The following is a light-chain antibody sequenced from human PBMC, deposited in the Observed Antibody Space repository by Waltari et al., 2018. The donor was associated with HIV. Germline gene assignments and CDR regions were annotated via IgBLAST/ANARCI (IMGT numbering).Light chain of an antibody. CDR1: SSDVGTYNY. CDR3: SSYTNTNIS. CDR2: EVS. Sequence: QSALTQPASVSGSPGQSITNSCTGPSSDVGTYNYVSWYQQHPGKAPKLIIYEVSTRPSGISDRFSGSKSDNAASLTIAALQPEDEADYYCSSYTNTNISFGGGTKLTVL. J-gene: IGLJ2*01. V-gene: IGLV2-14*01.